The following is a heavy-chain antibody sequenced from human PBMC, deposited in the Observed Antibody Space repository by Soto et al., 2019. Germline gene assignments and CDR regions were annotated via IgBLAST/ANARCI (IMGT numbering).Heavy chain of an antibody. CDR2: IKEDGSEK. CDR3: SRDVVVGAKALNY. J-gene: IGHJ4*02. V-gene: IGHV3-7*01. Sequence: PGGALRVSCAASVFTFSNYWMTWVRQAPGKGLEWVANIKEDGSEKHYVDSVKGRFTISRDNAKNSLYLQMNSLRVEDTAVYFCSRDVVVGAKALNYWGQGALVTVSS. D-gene: IGHD2-15*01. CDR1: VFTFSNYW.